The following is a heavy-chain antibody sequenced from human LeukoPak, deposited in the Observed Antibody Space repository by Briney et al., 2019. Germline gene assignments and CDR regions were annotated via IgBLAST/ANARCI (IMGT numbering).Heavy chain of an antibody. V-gene: IGHV1-24*01. D-gene: IGHD2-2*02. Sequence: RASVKVSCKISGYTLNDISVHWVRQPPGKGLEWMGGVDPDDGQRVYAQRFQGRVTMTEDTSTNTAYMELSRLRSEDTAVYFCAAVSGHYTLLDAWGQGALLTVST. CDR2: VDPDDGQR. J-gene: IGHJ5*02. CDR1: GYTLNDIS. CDR3: AAVSGHYTLLDA.